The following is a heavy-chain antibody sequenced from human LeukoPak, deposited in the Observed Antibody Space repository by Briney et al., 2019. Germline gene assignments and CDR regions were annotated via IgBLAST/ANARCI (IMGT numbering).Heavy chain of an antibody. J-gene: IGHJ4*02. CDR3: ARDRPPRYGDYVAYYFDY. CDR2: INPNSGGT. Sequence: HGASVKVSCTASGYTFTGYYMHWVRQAPGQGLEWMGWINPNSGGTNYAQKFQGRVTMTRDTSISTAYMELSRLRSEDTAVYYCARDRPPRYGDYVAYYFDYWGQGTLVTVSS. CDR1: GYTFTGYY. V-gene: IGHV1-2*02. D-gene: IGHD4-17*01.